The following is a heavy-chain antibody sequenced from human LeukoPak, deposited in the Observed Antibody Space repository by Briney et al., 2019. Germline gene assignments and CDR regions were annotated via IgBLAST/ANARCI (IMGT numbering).Heavy chain of an antibody. J-gene: IGHJ4*02. Sequence: PGGSLGLSRAGYGITLSELWMNWVRQVPGKGLEWVANIKQDGSEKKYVDSVKGRFTISRDNAKNSVYLQMNSLRVDDTAVYYCVGGYGWLPDYWGQGALVTVSS. CDR1: GITLSELW. V-gene: IGHV3-7*04. CDR2: IKQDGSEK. D-gene: IGHD6-19*01. CDR3: VGGYGWLPDY.